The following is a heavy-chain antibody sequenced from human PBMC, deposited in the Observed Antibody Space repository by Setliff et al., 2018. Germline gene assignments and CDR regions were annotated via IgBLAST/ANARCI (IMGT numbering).Heavy chain of an antibody. J-gene: IGHJ4*02. CDR1: GFTFGAYT. V-gene: IGHV3-23*01. D-gene: IGHD1-26*01. Sequence: GESLKISCVASGFTFGAYTLTWVRQAPGKGLEWVSGIDQGSRGYYPDSMKGRFTISRDNVKKMLYLQMDNLRTEDTAVYYCTREHTPWVGASHHDCWGQGTQVTVSS. CDR2: IDQGSRG. CDR3: TREHTPWVGASHHDC.